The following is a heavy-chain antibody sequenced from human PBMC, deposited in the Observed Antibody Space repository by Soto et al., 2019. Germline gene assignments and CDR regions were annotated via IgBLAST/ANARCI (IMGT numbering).Heavy chain of an antibody. CDR2: INHSGST. J-gene: IGHJ5*02. Sequence: QVQLQQWGAGLLKPSETLSLTCAVYGGSFSGYYWSWIRQPPGKGLEWIGEINHSGSTNYNPSLKTRXXIXVXXSKNQFSLKLSSVTAADTAVYYCARAPSRAGWFDPWGQGTLVTVSS. V-gene: IGHV4-34*01. CDR3: ARAPSRAGWFDP. D-gene: IGHD6-19*01. CDR1: GGSFSGYY.